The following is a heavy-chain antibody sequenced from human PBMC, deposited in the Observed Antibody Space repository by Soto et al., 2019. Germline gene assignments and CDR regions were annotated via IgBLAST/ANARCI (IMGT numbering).Heavy chain of an antibody. CDR2: IYYSGST. CDR1: GGSISSGGYY. V-gene: IGHV4-31*03. CDR3: ARDFRLTMIVANKDAFDI. D-gene: IGHD3-22*01. J-gene: IGHJ3*02. Sequence: KPSETLSLTCTVSGGSISSGGYYWSWIRQHPGKGLEWIGYIYYSGSTYYNPSLKSRVTISVDTSKNQFSLKLSSVTAADTAVYYCARDFRLTMIVANKDAFDIWGQGTMVTVSS.